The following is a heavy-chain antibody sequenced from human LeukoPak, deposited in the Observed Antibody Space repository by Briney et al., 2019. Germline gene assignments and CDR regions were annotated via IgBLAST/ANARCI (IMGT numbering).Heavy chain of an antibody. Sequence: GGSLRLSCAASGFTFSSYAMNRVRQAPGKGLEWVSGISGSGGSTYYADSVKGRFTISRDNAKNSLYLQMNSLRDEDTAVYYCASSGSYRFDYWGQGTLVTVSS. CDR3: ASSGSYRFDY. J-gene: IGHJ4*02. D-gene: IGHD1-26*01. V-gene: IGHV3-23*01. CDR2: ISGSGGST. CDR1: GFTFSSYA.